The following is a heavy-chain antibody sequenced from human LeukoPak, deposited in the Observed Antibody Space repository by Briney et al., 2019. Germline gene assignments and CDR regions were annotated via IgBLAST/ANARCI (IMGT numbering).Heavy chain of an antibody. CDR2: MNPNSGNT. CDR1: GYTFTSYD. CDR3: ARGLSWGTVLRFLEWKDAFDI. Sequence: ASVKVSCKASGYTFTSYDINWVRQATGQGLEWMGWMNPNSGNTGYAQKFQGRVNMTRNTSISTAYMELSSLRSEDTAVYYCARGLSWGTVLRFLEWKDAFDIWGQGTMVTVSS. D-gene: IGHD3-3*01. J-gene: IGHJ3*02. V-gene: IGHV1-8*01.